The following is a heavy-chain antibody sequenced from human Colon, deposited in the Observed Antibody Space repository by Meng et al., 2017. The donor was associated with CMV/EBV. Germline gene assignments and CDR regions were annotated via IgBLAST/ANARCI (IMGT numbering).Heavy chain of an antibody. Sequence: GGSLRLSCVASGFTFSSYVMHWVRQAPGKGLEWVAAVSNDGINKHNADSVKGRFTISRDNSKNTLYLQMNSLRPEDTALYYCAREGASSGYFGYFDYWGQGTLVTVSS. CDR2: VSNDGINK. V-gene: IGHV3-30-3*01. CDR3: AREGASSGYFGYFDY. CDR1: GFTFSSYV. J-gene: IGHJ4*02. D-gene: IGHD3-22*01.